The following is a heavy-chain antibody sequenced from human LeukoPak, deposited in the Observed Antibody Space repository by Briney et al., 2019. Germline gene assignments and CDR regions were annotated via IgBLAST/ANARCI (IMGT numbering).Heavy chain of an antibody. D-gene: IGHD6-19*01. CDR1: GFTFDSYA. J-gene: IGHJ4*02. CDR2: VSASGAGT. V-gene: IGHV3-23*01. CDR3: ANNDGVAVAGSFDN. Sequence: GGSLRLSCAASGFTFDSYAMTWVRQAPGKGLEWVSTVSASGAGTYFANSVKGRFTISRDNSKNTLYLQMNYLRAEDTAVYYCANNDGVAVAGSFDNWGQGTLVTVSS.